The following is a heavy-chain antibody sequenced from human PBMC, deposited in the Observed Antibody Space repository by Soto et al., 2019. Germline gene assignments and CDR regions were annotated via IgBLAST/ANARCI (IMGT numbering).Heavy chain of an antibody. CDR1: GFTVSSNY. D-gene: IGHD1-26*01. Sequence: GSLRLSCAASGFTVSSNYMSWVRQAPGKGLEWVSVLYSSGSTYYADSVKGRFTISRDNSKNTLYLQMNSLRVEDTAVYYCARGGAARGVYYFDFWGQGTLVTVSS. V-gene: IGHV3-53*01. CDR3: ARGGAARGVYYFDF. J-gene: IGHJ4*02. CDR2: LYSSGST.